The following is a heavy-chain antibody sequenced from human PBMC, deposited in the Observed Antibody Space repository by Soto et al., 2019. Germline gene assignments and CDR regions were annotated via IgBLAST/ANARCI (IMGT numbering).Heavy chain of an antibody. J-gene: IGHJ4*02. CDR3: ARDLAAAILDY. CDR2: ISSSSTI. V-gene: IGHV3-48*01. D-gene: IGHD6-13*01. CDR1: GFTFSSYS. Sequence: GGSLRLSCAASGFTFSSYSMNWVRQAPGKGLEWVSYISSSSTIYYADSVKGRFTISRDNAKNSLYLQMNSLRAEDTAVYYCARDLAAAILDYWGQGTLVTVSS.